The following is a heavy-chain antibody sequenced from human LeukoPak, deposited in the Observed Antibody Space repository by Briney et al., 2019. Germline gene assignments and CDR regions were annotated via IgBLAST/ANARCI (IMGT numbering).Heavy chain of an antibody. CDR2: IVVGSGNT. CDR1: GFTFTSSA. V-gene: IGHV1-58*02. Sequence: SVKVSCKASGFTFTSSAMQWVRQARGQRLEWIGWIVVGSGNTNYAQKFQERVTITRDMSTSTAYMELSSLRSEDTAVYYCAAESYYNNYQYYYYGMDVWGQGTTVTVSS. J-gene: IGHJ6*02. CDR3: AAESYYNNYQYYYYGMDV. D-gene: IGHD4-11*01.